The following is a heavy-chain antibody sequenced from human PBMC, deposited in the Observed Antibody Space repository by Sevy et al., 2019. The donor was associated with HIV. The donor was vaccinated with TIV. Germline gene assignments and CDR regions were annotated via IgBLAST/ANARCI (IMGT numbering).Heavy chain of an antibody. CDR3: ARGQYCSGGSCPSGSYMDV. J-gene: IGHJ6*03. D-gene: IGHD2-15*01. Sequence: GGSLRLSCAASGFTFSDYYMTWMRQAPGKGLEWVSYISSISSYTNYADSVKGRFTISRDNAKNSLYLQMNSLRAEDTAVYYCARGQYCSGGSCPSGSYMDVWGKGTTVTVSS. V-gene: IGHV3-11*06. CDR2: ISSISSYT. CDR1: GFTFSDYY.